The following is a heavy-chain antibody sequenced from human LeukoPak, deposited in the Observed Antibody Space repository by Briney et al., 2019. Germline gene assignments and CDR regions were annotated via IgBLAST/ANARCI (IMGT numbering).Heavy chain of an antibody. CDR2: IYYSGST. CDR1: GGSISSSSYY. J-gene: IGHJ4*02. CDR3: ARHPHYYGSGSYSGYFDY. D-gene: IGHD3-10*01. Sequence: PSETLSLTCTVSGGSISSSSYYWGWIHQPPGKGLEWIGSIYYSGSTYYNPSLKGRVTISVDTSKNQFSLKLSSVTAADTAVYYCARHPHYYGSGSYSGYFDYWGQGTLVTVSS. V-gene: IGHV4-39*01.